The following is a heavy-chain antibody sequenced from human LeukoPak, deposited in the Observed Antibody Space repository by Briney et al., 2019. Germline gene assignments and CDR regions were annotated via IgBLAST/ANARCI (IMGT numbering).Heavy chain of an antibody. CDR3: ARDRLRWYHDAFDI. CDR2: VWYDGSNK. J-gene: IGHJ3*02. D-gene: IGHD4-23*01. Sequence: GGSLRLSCAASGFTFSSYGMHWVRQAPGKGLEWVAVVWYDGSNKYYADSVKGRFTISRDNSKNTLYLQMNSLRAEDTAVYYCARDRLRWYHDAFDIWGQGTMVTVSS. V-gene: IGHV3-33*01. CDR1: GFTFSSYG.